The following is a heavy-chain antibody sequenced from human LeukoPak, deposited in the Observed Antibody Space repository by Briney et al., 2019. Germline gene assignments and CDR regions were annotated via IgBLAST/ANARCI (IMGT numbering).Heavy chain of an antibody. D-gene: IGHD5-18*01. V-gene: IGHV4-39*01. J-gene: IGHJ4*02. CDR3: ASRGRGYSYGYDY. CDR1: GGSISSYY. Sequence: SETLSLTCTVSGGSISSYYWGWIRQPPGKGLEWIGSIYYSGSTYYNPSLKSRVTISVDTSKNQFSLKLSSVTAADTAVYYCASRGRGYSYGYDYWGQGTLVTVSS. CDR2: IYYSGST.